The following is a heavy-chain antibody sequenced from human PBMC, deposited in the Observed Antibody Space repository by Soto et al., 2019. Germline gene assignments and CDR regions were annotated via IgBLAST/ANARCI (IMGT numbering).Heavy chain of an antibody. Sequence: PGGSLRLSCAASGFTFSSYSMNWVRQAPGKGLEWVSSISSSSYIYYADSVKGRFTISRDNAKNSLYLQLNSLRAEDTAVYYCARRIQPFGSFDPWGQGTLVTVSS. V-gene: IGHV3-21*01. CDR3: ARRIQPFGSFDP. CDR2: ISSSSYI. CDR1: GFTFSSYS. J-gene: IGHJ5*02. D-gene: IGHD3-3*01.